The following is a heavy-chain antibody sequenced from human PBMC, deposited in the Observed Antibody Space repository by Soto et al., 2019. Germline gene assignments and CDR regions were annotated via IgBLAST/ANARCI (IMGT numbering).Heavy chain of an antibody. D-gene: IGHD6-19*01. CDR1: GYTFTDYY. J-gene: IGHJ4*02. Sequence: QVQLVQSGAEVKKPGASVKVSCKASGYTFTDYYVHWVRQAPGQGLEWMGWINTNSGVTNFAQKFQGWVTLTRDTSVNTAYMELNRLKSDVTAVFFCARGVSGWSPFDFWGQGTLVTVSS. CDR2: INTNSGVT. V-gene: IGHV1-2*04. CDR3: ARGVSGWSPFDF.